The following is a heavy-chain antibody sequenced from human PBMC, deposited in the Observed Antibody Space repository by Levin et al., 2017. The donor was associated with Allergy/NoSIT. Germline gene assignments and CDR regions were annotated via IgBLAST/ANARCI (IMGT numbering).Heavy chain of an antibody. CDR1: GFTFSSYG. V-gene: IGHV3-33*01. CDR3: ARTSGSSFDY. D-gene: IGHD1-26*01. CDR2: VWYDGTDK. Sequence: GGSLRLSCATSGFTFSSYGMHWVRQAPGKGLEWVAAVWYDGTDKYYGDSVRGRFTISRDNSRDTLFLQLSSLRAEDTAVYYCARTSGSSFDYWGQGTLVTVSS. J-gene: IGHJ4*02.